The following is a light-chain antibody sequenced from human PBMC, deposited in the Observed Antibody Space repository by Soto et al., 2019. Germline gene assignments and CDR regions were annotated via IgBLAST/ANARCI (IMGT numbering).Light chain of an antibody. Sequence: QSVLTQPASVSGSPGQSIAISCTGTSSDVGGYNSVSWYQQHPGKVPKIMIYDVSIRPSGVPDRFSGSKSGNTASLTISGLQAEDEADYYCSSYTTLTALVFGTGTKLTVL. CDR3: SSYTTLTALV. J-gene: IGLJ1*01. CDR2: DVS. CDR1: SSDVGGYNS. V-gene: IGLV2-14*01.